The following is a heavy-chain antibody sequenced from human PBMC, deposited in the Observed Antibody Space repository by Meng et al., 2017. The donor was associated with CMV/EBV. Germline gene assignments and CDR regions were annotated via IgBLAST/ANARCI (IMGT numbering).Heavy chain of an antibody. D-gene: IGHD5-24*01. CDR3: ARAYRDGYNFGFDY. CDR2: IIPIFGTA. Sequence: SVKVSCKASGGTFSSYAISWVRQAPGQGLEWMGGIIPIFGTANYTQKFQGRVTITTDESTSTAYMELSSLRSEDTAVYYCARAYRDGYNFGFDYWGQGTLVTVSS. V-gene: IGHV1-69*05. J-gene: IGHJ4*02. CDR1: GGTFSSYA.